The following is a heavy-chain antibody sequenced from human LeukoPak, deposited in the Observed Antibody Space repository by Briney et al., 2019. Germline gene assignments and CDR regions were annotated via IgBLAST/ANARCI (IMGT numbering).Heavy chain of an antibody. CDR3: ARDFSPYTNGWYAGY. J-gene: IGHJ4*02. V-gene: IGHV3-30-3*01. D-gene: IGHD6-19*01. CDR2: ISYDGNNK. CDR1: GFTFSSYA. Sequence: GGSLRLSCTVSGFTFSSYAIHWVRQAPGKGLEWVAVISYDGNNKYYADSVRGRFTISRDNSKDTLYLQMNSLRAEDTAVYYCARDFSPYTNGWYAGYWGQGTLVTVSS.